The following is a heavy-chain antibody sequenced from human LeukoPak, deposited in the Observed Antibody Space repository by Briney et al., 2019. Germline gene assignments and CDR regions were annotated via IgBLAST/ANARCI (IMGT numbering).Heavy chain of an antibody. CDR1: GYTFTSYY. CDR3: AREKDYGDYYYYYYMDV. D-gene: IGHD4-17*01. V-gene: IGHV1-46*01. J-gene: IGHJ6*03. CDR2: INPSGGST. Sequence: GASVKVSCKASGYTFTSYYMHWVRQAPGQGLEWMGIINPSGGSTSYAQKFQGRVTMTRDMSTSTVYMELSSLRSEDTAVYYCAREKDYGDYYYYYYMDVWGKGTTVTVSS.